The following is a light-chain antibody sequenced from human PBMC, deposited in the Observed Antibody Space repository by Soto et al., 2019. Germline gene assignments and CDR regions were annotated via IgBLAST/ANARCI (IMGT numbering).Light chain of an antibody. V-gene: IGLV2-23*01. CDR2: EDS. J-gene: IGLJ2*01. Sequence: QSALTQPASVSGSAGRSITISCTGSHSDVGSYNLVSWYQQHPGKAPKLIIYEDSKRPSGVSNRFSGSKSGYTASLTISGLEAEDAADYYCCSYAGSFSVIFGGGTKLTV. CDR3: CSYAGSFSVI. CDR1: HSDVGSYNL.